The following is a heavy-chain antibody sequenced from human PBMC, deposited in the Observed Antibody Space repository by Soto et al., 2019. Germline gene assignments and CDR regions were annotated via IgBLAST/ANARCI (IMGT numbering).Heavy chain of an antibody. D-gene: IGHD2-2*01. CDR2: IIPIFGTP. Sequence: SVKVSCKASGGISSVYTISWVRQAPGQGLEWMGGIIPIFGTPNYAQKFQGRVTITADESTNTAYMELSSLRSEDTAVYYCARESCRSNSCNLSDYNYGMDVWGQGTTVTVSS. V-gene: IGHV1-69*13. J-gene: IGHJ6*02. CDR1: GGISSVYT. CDR3: ARESCRSNSCNLSDYNYGMDV.